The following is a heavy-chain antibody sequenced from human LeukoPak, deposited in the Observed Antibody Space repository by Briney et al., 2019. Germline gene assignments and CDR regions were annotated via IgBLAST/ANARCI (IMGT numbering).Heavy chain of an antibody. CDR1: GDSVSSISVA. CDR3: ALARSEYHYGMDV. J-gene: IGHJ6*02. V-gene: IGHV6-1*01. CDR2: TYYRSKWYN. Sequence: QTLSHTCAISGDSVSSISVAWNWIRQSPSRGLEWLGRTYYRSKWYNEYAVSVKGRININPDPSKNQFSLQLNSVTPEDTAVYFCALARSEYHYGMDVWGQGATVTVSS.